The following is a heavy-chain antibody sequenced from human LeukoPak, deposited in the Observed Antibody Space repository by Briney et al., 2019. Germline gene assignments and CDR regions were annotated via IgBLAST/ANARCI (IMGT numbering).Heavy chain of an antibody. CDR2: IYYSGST. CDR3: ASSDFYSSGWYYFDY. CDR1: GGSISSYY. Sequence: SETLSLTCTVSGGSISSYYWSWIRQPPGKGLEWIGYIYYSGSTNYNPSLKSRVTISVDTSKNQFSLKLSSVTAADTAVYYCASSDFYSSGWYYFDYWGQGTLVTVSS. V-gene: IGHV4-59*08. J-gene: IGHJ4*02. D-gene: IGHD6-19*01.